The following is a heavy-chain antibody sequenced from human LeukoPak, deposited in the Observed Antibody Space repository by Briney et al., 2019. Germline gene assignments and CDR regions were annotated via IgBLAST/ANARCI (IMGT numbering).Heavy chain of an antibody. J-gene: IGHJ4*02. CDR2: IYYSGST. Sequence: SETLSLTCTVSGGSISSYYWSWIRQPPGKGLEWIGSIYYSGSTNYNPSLKSRVTISVDTSKNQFSLKLSSVTAADTAVYYCARAYDFWSLPPGYWGQGTLVTVSS. V-gene: IGHV4-59*01. CDR1: GGSISSYY. D-gene: IGHD3-3*01. CDR3: ARAYDFWSLPPGY.